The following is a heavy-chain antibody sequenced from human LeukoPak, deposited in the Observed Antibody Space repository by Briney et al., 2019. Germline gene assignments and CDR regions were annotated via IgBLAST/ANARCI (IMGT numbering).Heavy chain of an antibody. J-gene: IGHJ4*02. CDR3: ARLGFWSGYYSPFFDY. CDR2: ICYSGST. Sequence: SETLSLTCTVSGGSISSSSYYWGWIRQPPGKGLEWIGSICYSGSTYYNPSLKSRVTISVDTSKNQFSLKLSSVTAADTAVYYCARLGFWSGYYSPFFDYWGQGTLVTVSS. D-gene: IGHD3-3*01. CDR1: GGSISSSSYY. V-gene: IGHV4-39*01.